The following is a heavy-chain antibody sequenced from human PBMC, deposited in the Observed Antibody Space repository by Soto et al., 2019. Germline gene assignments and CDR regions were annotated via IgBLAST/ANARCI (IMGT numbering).Heavy chain of an antibody. D-gene: IGHD1-26*01. CDR2: MSYDGSNT. CDR3: AKRKRGAPVSYFDF. V-gene: IGHV3-30*18. Sequence: LRLSCAASVFNFSTYAMDWVRQAPGKGLEWVAVMSYDGSNTYYADSVKGRFTISRDNSKNTLYLQMNSLRPADTGVYYCAKRKRGAPVSYFDFWGQGTLVTVSS. CDR1: VFNFSTYA. J-gene: IGHJ4*02.